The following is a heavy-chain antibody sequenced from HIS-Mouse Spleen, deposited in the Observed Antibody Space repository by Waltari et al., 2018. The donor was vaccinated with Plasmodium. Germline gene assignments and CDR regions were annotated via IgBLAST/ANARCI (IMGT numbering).Heavy chain of an antibody. CDR3: ARVDGSSSSGYYYYGMDV. Sequence: QLQLQESGPGLVKPSETLSLPCTVSGGSLSSSSSYWGWIRQPPGKGLEWIGSIYYSGSTYYNPSLKSRVTISVDTSKNQFSLKLSSVTAADTAVYYCARVDGSSSSGYYYYGMDVWGQGTTVTVSS. CDR1: GGSLSSSSSY. V-gene: IGHV4-39*07. CDR2: IYYSGST. D-gene: IGHD6-6*01. J-gene: IGHJ6*02.